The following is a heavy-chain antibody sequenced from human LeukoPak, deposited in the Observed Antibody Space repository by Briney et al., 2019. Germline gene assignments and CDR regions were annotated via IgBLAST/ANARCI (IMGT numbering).Heavy chain of an antibody. V-gene: IGHV1-2*02. D-gene: IGHD3-10*01. CDR2: IHPNSGGT. CDR3: ARDGVTMVRGVIIEGFDP. Sequence: ASVKVSCKASGYTFTGYYMHWVRQAPGQGLEWMGWIHPNSGGTNYAQKFQGRVTMTRDTSISTAYMELSRLRSDDTAVYHCARDGVTMVRGVIIEGFDPWGQGTLVTVSS. J-gene: IGHJ5*02. CDR1: GYTFTGYY.